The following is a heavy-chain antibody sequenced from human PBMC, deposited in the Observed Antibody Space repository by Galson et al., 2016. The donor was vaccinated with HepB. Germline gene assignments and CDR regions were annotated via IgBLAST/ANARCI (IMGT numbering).Heavy chain of an antibody. V-gene: IGHV3-23*01. CDR1: GFTFGSYG. J-gene: IGHJ6*02. D-gene: IGHD3-10*01. Sequence: SLRLSCAASGFTFGSYGMTWVRQAPGKGLAWVSAISDTGDSSHYADSVKGRFTISRDNAKNSLYLQMNSLRAEDTAVYFCARAGSGTSKYYYYYGMDVWGQGTTVTVSS. CDR2: ISDTGDSS. CDR3: ARAGSGTSKYYYYYGMDV.